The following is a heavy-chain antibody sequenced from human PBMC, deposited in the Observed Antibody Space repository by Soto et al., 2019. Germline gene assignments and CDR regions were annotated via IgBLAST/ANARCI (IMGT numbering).Heavy chain of an antibody. Sequence: PGGSLRLSCAASGFTFSSYGMHWVRQAPGKGLEWVAVISYGGSNKYYADSVKGRFTISRDNSKNTLYLQMNSLRAEDTAVYYCAKDREYYYDSSGYPGYWGQGTLVTVSS. CDR3: AKDREYYYDSSGYPGY. CDR2: ISYGGSNK. CDR1: GFTFSSYG. J-gene: IGHJ4*02. V-gene: IGHV3-30*18. D-gene: IGHD3-22*01.